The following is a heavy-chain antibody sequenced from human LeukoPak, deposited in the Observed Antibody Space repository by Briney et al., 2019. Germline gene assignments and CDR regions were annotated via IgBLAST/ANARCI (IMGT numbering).Heavy chain of an antibody. Sequence: SETLSLTCTVSGDSMRRSSYYWGWIRQSPGKGLEWIGGIHYSGNTHDNPSLKSRVTMSVDTSKNQFFMNLTSVTAADTALYYCTRHQQWLVYFDHWGQGIQVTVSS. D-gene: IGHD6-19*01. V-gene: IGHV4-39*01. CDR3: TRHQQWLVYFDH. CDR1: GDSMRRSSYY. CDR2: IHYSGNT. J-gene: IGHJ4*02.